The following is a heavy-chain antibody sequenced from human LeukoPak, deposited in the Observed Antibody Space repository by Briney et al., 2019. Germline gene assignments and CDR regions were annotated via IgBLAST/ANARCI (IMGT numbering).Heavy chain of an antibody. J-gene: IGHJ4*02. V-gene: IGHV1-46*01. CDR1: GYTFTSDY. Sequence: GASVKVSCKASGYTFTSDYMHWVRQAPGQGLEWMGLINPIGGSTTYAQKFQGRVTMTRDTSTSTVYMELSSLRPEDTAMYYCTSGTVQRYWGQGTLVTVSS. D-gene: IGHD2-8*02. CDR3: TSGTVQRY. CDR2: INPIGGST.